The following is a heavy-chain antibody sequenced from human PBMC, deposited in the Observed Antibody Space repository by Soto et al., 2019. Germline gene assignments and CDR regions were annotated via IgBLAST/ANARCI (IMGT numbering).Heavy chain of an antibody. J-gene: IGHJ5*02. V-gene: IGHV3-30*03. CDR3: ARDRVDCSGGSCWRSVEDT. D-gene: IGHD2-15*01. Sequence: PGGSLRLSCAASGSSFSSYGIHWVHQVPGKGLEWVAVISYDGTYKHYADSVKGRFTFSRDNSKNTVYLQMNSLRAEDTAVYYFARDRVDCSGGSCWRSVEDTWGQGTLVTVSS. CDR2: ISYDGTYK. CDR1: GSSFSSYG.